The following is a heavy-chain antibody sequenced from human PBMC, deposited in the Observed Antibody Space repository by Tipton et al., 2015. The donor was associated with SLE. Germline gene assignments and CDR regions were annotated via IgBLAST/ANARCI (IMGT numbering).Heavy chain of an antibody. V-gene: IGHV4-34*01. Sequence: TLSLTCAVYGGSFSGYYWSWIRQPPGKGLEWIGEINHSGSTNYNPSLKSRVTISVDTSKNQFSLKLSSVTAADTAVYYCARGMGSSSGCNWFDPWGQGTLVTVSS. D-gene: IGHD6-13*01. CDR3: ARGMGSSSGCNWFDP. CDR2: INHSGST. J-gene: IGHJ5*02. CDR1: GGSFSGYY.